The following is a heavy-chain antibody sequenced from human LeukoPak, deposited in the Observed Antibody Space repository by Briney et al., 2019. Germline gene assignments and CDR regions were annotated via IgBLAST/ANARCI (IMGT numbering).Heavy chain of an antibody. CDR2: INHSGST. J-gene: IGHJ5*02. V-gene: IGHV4-34*01. CDR3: ARSMALRYFDWLKRNWFDP. D-gene: IGHD3-9*01. CDR1: GGSFSGYY. Sequence: SETLSLTCAVYGGSFSGYYWSWIRQPPGKGLEWIGEINHSGSTNYNPSLKSRVNISVDTSKNQFSLKLSSVTAADTAVYYCARSMALRYFDWLKRNWFDPWGQGTLVTVSS.